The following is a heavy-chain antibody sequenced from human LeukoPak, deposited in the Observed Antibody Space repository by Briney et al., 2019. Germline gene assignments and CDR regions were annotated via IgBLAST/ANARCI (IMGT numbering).Heavy chain of an antibody. CDR3: ARSYDSGGYYYAGNWFDP. CDR2: INHSGST. CDR1: GGSFCGYY. V-gene: IGHV4-34*01. J-gene: IGHJ5*02. D-gene: IGHD3-22*01. Sequence: SETLSLTCAVYGGSFCGYYWSWIRQPPGKGLEWIGEINHSGSTNYNPSLKSRVTISVDTSKNQFSLKLSSVTAADTAVYYCARSYDSGGYYYAGNWFDPWGQGTLVTVSS.